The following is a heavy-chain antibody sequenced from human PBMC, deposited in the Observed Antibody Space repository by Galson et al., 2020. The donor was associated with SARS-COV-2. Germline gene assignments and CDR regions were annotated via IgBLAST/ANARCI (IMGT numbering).Heavy chain of an antibody. CDR1: GFTFSSYG. V-gene: IGHV3-30*03. CDR2: ISYDGNNK. J-gene: IGHJ4*02. Sequence: GGSLRLSCAASGFTFSSYGIHWVRQAPGKGLEWVALISYDGNNKYYIDSVKGRFSISRDNSKNTLYLQMNSLRDDDTAVYYCAADFDYWGQGTLVTVSS. CDR3: AADFDY.